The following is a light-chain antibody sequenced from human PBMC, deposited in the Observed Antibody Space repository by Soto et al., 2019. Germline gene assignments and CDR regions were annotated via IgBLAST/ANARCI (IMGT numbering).Light chain of an antibody. CDR1: ESVSSY. Sequence: EIVLTQSPATLSLSPGERATLSCRASESVSSYLAWYQQKPGQAPRLLIYDATSRATGIPARFSGSGSGTDFTLTISSLEPEDFAVYYCQQRNDWPAITFGQGTRLDMK. J-gene: IGKJ5*01. CDR3: QQRNDWPAIT. CDR2: DAT. V-gene: IGKV3-11*01.